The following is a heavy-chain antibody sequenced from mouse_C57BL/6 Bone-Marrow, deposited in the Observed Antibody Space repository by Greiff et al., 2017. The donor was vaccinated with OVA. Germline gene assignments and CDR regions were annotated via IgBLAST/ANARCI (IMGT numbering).Heavy chain of an antibody. V-gene: IGHV1-61*01. CDR3: AREDGYSYYLDY. CDR2: IYPSDSET. Sequence: VQLKQPGAELVRPGSSVKLSCKASGYTFTSYWMDWVKQRPGQGLEWIGNIYPSDSETHYNQKFKDKATLTVDKSSSTAYMQLSSLTSEDSAVYYCAREDGYSYYLDYWGQGTTLTVSS. CDR1: GYTFTSYW. D-gene: IGHD2-3*01. J-gene: IGHJ2*01.